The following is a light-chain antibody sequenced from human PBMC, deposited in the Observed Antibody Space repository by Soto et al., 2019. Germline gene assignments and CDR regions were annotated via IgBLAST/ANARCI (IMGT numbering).Light chain of an antibody. CDR3: SSYTSSSTSVV. CDR2: DVS. V-gene: IGLV2-14*01. Sequence: QSVLTQPASVSGSPGQSITISCTGTSSDVGGYNYVSWYQQHPGKAPKLMIYDVSKRPSGVSNRFSGSKSGNTASLTISGLKAEDESDYYCSSYTSSSTSVVFGGGTKLTVL. J-gene: IGLJ3*02. CDR1: SSDVGGYNY.